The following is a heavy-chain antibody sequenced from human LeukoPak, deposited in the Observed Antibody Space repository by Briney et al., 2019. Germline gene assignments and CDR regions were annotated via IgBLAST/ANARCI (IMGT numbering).Heavy chain of an antibody. Sequence: GGSLRLSCAASGFTFSNFYMSWVRQAPGKGPQWVSYISSRSSTYTEYADSVKCRFTNTIEKAKNSLIWQINPLRAGDRAVYYWARIGRSGFVLDVWGQGTTVTVSS. D-gene: IGHD3-10*01. CDR3: ARIGRSGFVLDV. V-gene: IGHV3-11*03. CDR1: GFTFSNFY. J-gene: IGHJ6*02. CDR2: ISSRSSTYT.